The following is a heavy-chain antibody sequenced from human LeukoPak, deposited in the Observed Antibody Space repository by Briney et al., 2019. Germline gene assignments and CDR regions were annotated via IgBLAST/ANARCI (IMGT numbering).Heavy chain of an antibody. D-gene: IGHD3-22*01. CDR1: GFTFSSYA. CDR3: ARDEDYYDSSGYYSPLSFDY. CDR2: ISYDGSNK. V-gene: IGHV3-30-3*01. Sequence: GGSLRLSCAASGFTFSSYAMHWVRQAPGKGLEWVAVISYDGSNKYYADSVKGRFTISRDNSKNTLYLQMNGLRAEDTAVYYCARDEDYYDSSGYYSPLSFDYWGQGTLVTVSS. J-gene: IGHJ4*02.